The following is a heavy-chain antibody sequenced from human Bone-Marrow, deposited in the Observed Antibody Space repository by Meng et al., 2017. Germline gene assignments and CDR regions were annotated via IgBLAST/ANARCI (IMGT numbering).Heavy chain of an antibody. CDR3: ARVAFQISMIRAVSVLDP. Sequence: ASVKVSCKASGYTFTSYGISWVRQAPGQGLEWMGWISAYNGNTNYAQKLQGRVTMTTDTSTSTAYMELSSLRSEDTAVYYCARVAFQISMIRAVSVLDPWGQGSLVTVSS. CDR2: ISAYNGNT. D-gene: IGHD3-10*01. V-gene: IGHV1-18*01. CDR1: GYTFTSYG. J-gene: IGHJ5*02.